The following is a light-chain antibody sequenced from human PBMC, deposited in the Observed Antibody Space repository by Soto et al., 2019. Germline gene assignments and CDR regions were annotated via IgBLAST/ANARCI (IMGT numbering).Light chain of an antibody. J-gene: IGKJ1*01. CDR3: QQYGSSYPWT. Sequence: EIVLTQSPGTLSLSPGEIATLYFSASQSVIINLAWYQQKPGQAPRLLIYGASSRATGIPDRFSGSGSGTDFTLTIRRLEPEDFAVYYCQQYGSSYPWTFGQGTKVDIK. V-gene: IGKV3-20*01. CDR2: GAS. CDR1: QSVIIN.